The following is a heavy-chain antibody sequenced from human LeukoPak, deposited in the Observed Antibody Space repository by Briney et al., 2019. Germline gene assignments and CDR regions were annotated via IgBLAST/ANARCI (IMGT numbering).Heavy chain of an antibody. D-gene: IGHD3-10*01. CDR3: ARGALITMVRGARDY. Sequence: ASVKVSCKASGYTFTGYYMHWVRQAPGQGLEWMGWINPNSGGTNYAQKFQGRVTMTRDTSISTAYMELSRLRSDDTAVYYCARGALITMVRGARDYWGQGTLVTVPS. CDR2: INPNSGGT. CDR1: GYTFTGYY. V-gene: IGHV1-2*02. J-gene: IGHJ4*02.